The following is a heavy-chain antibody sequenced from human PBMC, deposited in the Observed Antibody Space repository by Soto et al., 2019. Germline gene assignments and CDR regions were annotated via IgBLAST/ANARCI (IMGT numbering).Heavy chain of an antibody. Sequence: SGPTLVNPTQTLTLTCTFSGFSLSTSGVGVGWIRQPPGKALEWLALIYWDDDKRYSPSLKSRLTITKDTSKNQVVLTMTNMDPVDTATYYCARISLHCSPQVVEGCSSSWYFDYWGQGTLVTVSS. V-gene: IGHV2-5*02. CDR1: GFSLSTSGVG. CDR3: ARISLHCSPQVVEGCSSSWYFDY. D-gene: IGHD6-13*01. CDR2: IYWDDDK. J-gene: IGHJ4*02.